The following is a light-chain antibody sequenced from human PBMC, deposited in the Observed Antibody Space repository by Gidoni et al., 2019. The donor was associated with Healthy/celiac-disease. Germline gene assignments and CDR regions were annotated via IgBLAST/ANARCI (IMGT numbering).Light chain of an antibody. CDR1: NIGSKS. V-gene: IGLV3-21*02. CDR2: DDS. Sequence: SYVLTQPPSGSVAPGQTARSTCGGNNIGSKSVHWYQQKPGQAPVLVVYDDSDRPSGIPARFSGSNSGNTATLTISRVEAGDEADYYCQVWDSSSDHVVFGGGTKLTVL. J-gene: IGLJ2*01. CDR3: QVWDSSSDHVV.